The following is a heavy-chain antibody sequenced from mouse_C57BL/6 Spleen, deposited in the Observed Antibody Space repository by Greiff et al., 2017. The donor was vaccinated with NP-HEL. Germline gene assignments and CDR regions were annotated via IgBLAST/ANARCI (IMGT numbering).Heavy chain of an antibody. CDR2: IWSGGST. D-gene: IGHD3-2*02. CDR1: GFSLTSYG. J-gene: IGHJ2*01. V-gene: IGHV2-2*01. Sequence: QVQLQQSGPGLVQPSQSLSITCTVSGFSLTSYGVHWVRQSPGKGLEWLGVIWSGGSTDYNAAFISRLSISKDNSKSQVFFKMNSLQADDTAIYYCARGGQLRVFDYWGQGTTLTVSS. CDR3: ARGGQLRVFDY.